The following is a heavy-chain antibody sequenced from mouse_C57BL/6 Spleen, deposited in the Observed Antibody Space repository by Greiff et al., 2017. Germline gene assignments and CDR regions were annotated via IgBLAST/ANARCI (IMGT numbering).Heavy chain of an antibody. D-gene: IGHD1-1*01. V-gene: IGHV5-4*01. CDR1: GFTFSSYA. J-gene: IGHJ2*01. CDR3: AKENYEGFDY. CDR2: ISDGGSYT. Sequence: EVKVVESGGGLVKPGGSLKLSCAASGFTFSSYAMSWVRQTPEKRLEWVATISDGGSYTYYPDNVKGRFTISRDNAKNNLYLQMSHLKSEDTAVYYCAKENYEGFDYWGQGTTLTVSS.